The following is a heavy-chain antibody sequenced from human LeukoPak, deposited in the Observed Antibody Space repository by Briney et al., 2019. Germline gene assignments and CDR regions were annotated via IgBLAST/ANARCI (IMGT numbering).Heavy chain of an antibody. CDR3: ARLNYDFLTGYTWDFDY. CDR2: IDPSDSYT. CDR1: GYSFTSYW. J-gene: IGHJ4*02. Sequence: GESLQISCKGSGYSFTSYWISWVRQMPGKGLEWMGRIDPSDSYTNYSPSFQGHVTISADKSISTAYLQWSSLKASDTAMYYCARLNYDFLTGYTWDFDYWGQGTLVTVSS. D-gene: IGHD3-9*01. V-gene: IGHV5-10-1*01.